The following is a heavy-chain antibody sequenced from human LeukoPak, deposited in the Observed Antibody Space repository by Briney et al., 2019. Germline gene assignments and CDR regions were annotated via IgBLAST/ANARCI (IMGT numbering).Heavy chain of an antibody. CDR3: ARAPGRDGYTEVPFAFDI. D-gene: IGHD5-24*01. J-gene: IGHJ3*02. V-gene: IGHV1-2*02. Sequence: ASVKVSCKASGYTFTGYYMHWVRQAPGQGLEWMGWINPNSGGTNYAQKFQGRVTMTRDTSISTAYMELSRLRSDDTAVYYCARAPGRDGYTEVPFAFDIWGQGTMVTVSS. CDR1: GYTFTGYY. CDR2: INPNSGGT.